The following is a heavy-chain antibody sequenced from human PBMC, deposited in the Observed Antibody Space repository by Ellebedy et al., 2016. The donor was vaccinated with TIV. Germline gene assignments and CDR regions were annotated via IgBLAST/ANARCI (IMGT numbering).Heavy chain of an antibody. CDR2: ISYDGGNK. Sequence: GESLKISXAASGFTFSTYGIHWVRQAPGTGLEWVAVISYDGGNKYYGGSVKGRFTISRDNSKNTLYLEMSGLGPEDTAVYFCAKDRSELKFTSSWPYCFDSWGLGTMVTVSS. D-gene: IGHD6-13*01. CDR3: AKDRSELKFTSSWPYCFDS. V-gene: IGHV3-30*18. CDR1: GFTFSTYG. J-gene: IGHJ4*02.